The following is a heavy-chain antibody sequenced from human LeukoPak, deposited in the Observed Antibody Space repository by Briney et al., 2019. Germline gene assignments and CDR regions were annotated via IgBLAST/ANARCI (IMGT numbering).Heavy chain of an antibody. CDR3: ARRILWWFDY. CDR1: GGSISSSSYY. J-gene: IGHJ4*02. CDR2: IYYSGST. Sequence: PSETLSLTCTVSGGSISSSSYYWGWIRQPPGKGLEWIGSIYYSGSTYYNPSLKSRVTISVDTSKNQFSLKLSSVTAADTAVYYCARRILWWFDYWGQGTLVTVSS. D-gene: IGHD2-21*01. V-gene: IGHV4-39*01.